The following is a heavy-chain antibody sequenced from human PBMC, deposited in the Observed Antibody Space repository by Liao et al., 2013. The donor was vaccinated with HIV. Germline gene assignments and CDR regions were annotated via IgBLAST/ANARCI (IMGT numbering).Heavy chain of an antibody. CDR1: GGSISSYY. D-gene: IGHD6-13*01. CDR2: IYTSGST. Sequence: QVQLQESGPGLVKPSETLSLTCTVSGGSISSYYWSWIRQPAGKGLEWIGRIYTSGSTNYNPSLKSRVTISVDTSKNQFSLKLSSVTAADTAFYYCARDKGSSWPFDAFDIWGQGTMVTVSS. V-gene: IGHV4-4*07. CDR3: ARDKGSSWPFDAFDI. J-gene: IGHJ3*02.